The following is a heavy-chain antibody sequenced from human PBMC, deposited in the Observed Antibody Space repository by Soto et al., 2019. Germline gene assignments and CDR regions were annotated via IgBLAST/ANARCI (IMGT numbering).Heavy chain of an antibody. CDR3: AGDLRYCSSTSCYEGVWFDP. CDR1: GGTFSSYT. J-gene: IGHJ5*02. D-gene: IGHD2-2*01. V-gene: IGHV1-69*02. CDR2: IIPILGIA. Sequence: QVQLVQSGAEVKKPGSSVKVSCKASGGTFSSYTISWVRQAPEQGLEWMGRIIPILGIANYAQKFQGRVTITADKSTSTAYMELSSLRSEDTAVYYCAGDLRYCSSTSCYEGVWFDPWGQGTLVTVSS.